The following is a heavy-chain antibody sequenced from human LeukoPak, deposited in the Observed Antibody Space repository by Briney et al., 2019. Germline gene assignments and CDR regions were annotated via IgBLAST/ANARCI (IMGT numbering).Heavy chain of an antibody. J-gene: IGHJ4*02. D-gene: IGHD1-26*01. CDR2: ISHSGST. CDR1: GGSISSSSYY. Sequence: SETLSLTCTVSGGSISSSSYYWDWDWIRQPPGKGLEWIGSISHSGSTLYNPSLKSRVTISKDTSKNQFSLKVTSVTAADTAVYSCARERPLTSGSYFDLWGQGILVTVSS. V-gene: IGHV4-39*07. CDR3: ARERPLTSGSYFDL.